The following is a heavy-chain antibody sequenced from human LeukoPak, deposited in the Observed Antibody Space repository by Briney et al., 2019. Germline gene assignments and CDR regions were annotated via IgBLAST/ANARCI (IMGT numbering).Heavy chain of an antibody. V-gene: IGHV3-30*18. J-gene: IGHJ4*02. CDR1: GFAVSSNY. CDR3: AKSCLDTYYDTLTGSDY. Sequence: PGGSLRLSCAASGFAVSSNYMSWVRQAPGKGLEWVAIISYDGSNKYYADSVKGRFTISRDNSKNTLYLQMNSLRAEDTAVYYCAKSCLDTYYDTLTGSDYWGQGTLVTVSS. CDR2: ISYDGSNK. D-gene: IGHD3-9*01.